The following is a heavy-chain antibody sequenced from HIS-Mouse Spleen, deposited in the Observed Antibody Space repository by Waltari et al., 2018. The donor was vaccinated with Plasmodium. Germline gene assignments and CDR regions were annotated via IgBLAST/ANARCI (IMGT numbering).Heavy chain of an antibody. CDR3: ASSWYWYFDL. V-gene: IGHV3-7*01. CDR1: GVTFGSYW. Sequence: EVQLVESGGGLVKPGGSVRLSCAASGVTFGSYWMSWVRQAPGEGLEWVANIKQDGSEKYYVDSVKGRFTISRDNAKNSLYLQMNSLRAEDTAVYYCASSWYWYFDLWGRGTLVTVSS. J-gene: IGHJ2*01. D-gene: IGHD6-13*01. CDR2: IKQDGSEK.